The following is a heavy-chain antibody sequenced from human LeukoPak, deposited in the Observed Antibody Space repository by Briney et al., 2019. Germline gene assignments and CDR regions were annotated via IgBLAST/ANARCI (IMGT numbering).Heavy chain of an antibody. V-gene: IGHV3-48*02. Sequence: GGSLRLSCAASGLTGSHNYVNWVRQAPGKGLEWVSYISSSSSTIYYADSVKGRFTISRDNAKNSLYLQMNSLRDEDTAVYYCARGTQDIVVVPAAQTDAFDIWGQGTMVTVSS. CDR1: GLTGSHNY. CDR3: ARGTQDIVVVPAAQTDAFDI. CDR2: ISSSSSTI. J-gene: IGHJ3*02. D-gene: IGHD2-2*01.